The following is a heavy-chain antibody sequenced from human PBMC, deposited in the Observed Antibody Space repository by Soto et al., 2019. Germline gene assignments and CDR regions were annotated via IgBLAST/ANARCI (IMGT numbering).Heavy chain of an antibody. CDR1: GGSIISYY. CDR3: ARRRDCSSTSCYWDSGYFDY. CDR2: IYYSGST. Sequence: SETLSLTCTVSGGSIISYYWSWFRQPPGKGLEWIGYIYYSGSTNYNPSLKSRVTISVDTSKNQFSLKLSSVTAADTAVYYCARRRDCSSTSCYWDSGYFDYWGQGTLVTVSS. J-gene: IGHJ4*02. D-gene: IGHD2-2*01. V-gene: IGHV4-59*08.